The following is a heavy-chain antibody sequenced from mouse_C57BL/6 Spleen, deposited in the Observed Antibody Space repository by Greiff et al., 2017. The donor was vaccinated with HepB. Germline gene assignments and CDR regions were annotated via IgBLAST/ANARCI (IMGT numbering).Heavy chain of an antibody. D-gene: IGHD1-1*01. CDR1: GYTFTSYW. J-gene: IGHJ3*01. Sequence: VQLQQPGAELVKPGASVKVSCKASGYTFTSYWMHWVKQRPGQGLEWIGRIHPSDSDTNYNQKFKGKATLTVDKSSSTAYMQLSSLTSEDSAVYYCAIYYGSSYAYSSWFAYWGQGTLVTVSA. V-gene: IGHV1-74*01. CDR3: AIYYGSSYAYSSWFAY. CDR2: IHPSDSDT.